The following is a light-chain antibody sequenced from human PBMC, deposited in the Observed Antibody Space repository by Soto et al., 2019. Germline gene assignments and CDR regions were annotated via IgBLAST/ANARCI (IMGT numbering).Light chain of an antibody. Sequence: DIQMTQSPSSLSASVGDRVTITCRGSQSISSYLNWYQQKPGKAPKLLIYAASSLQSGVPSRFSDSGSGTDFTLTISSLQPEDFATYYCQQSYSTPWTFGQGTKVEIK. CDR2: AAS. V-gene: IGKV1-39*01. CDR1: QSISSY. J-gene: IGKJ1*01. CDR3: QQSYSTPWT.